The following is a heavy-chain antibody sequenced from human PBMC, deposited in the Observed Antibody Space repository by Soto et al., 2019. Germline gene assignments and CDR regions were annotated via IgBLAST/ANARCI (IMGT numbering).Heavy chain of an antibody. CDR3: ARERHLNSPSDAFDL. CDR2: MNPNSGVS. Sequence: QVHLVQSGAEVKKPGASVKVSCMASGYNFIAQNIHWVRQAPGLGLEWMGKMNPNSGVSDYAQEFQGRVTLTRDTSISTVHMELTSLKSDDTAVYYCARERHLNSPSDAFDLWGQGTMVIVSS. CDR1: GYNFIAQN. D-gene: IGHD1-7*01. V-gene: IGHV1-2*02. J-gene: IGHJ3*01.